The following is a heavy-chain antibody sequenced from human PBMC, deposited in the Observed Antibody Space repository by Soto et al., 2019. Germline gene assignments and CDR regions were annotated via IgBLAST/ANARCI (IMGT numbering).Heavy chain of an antibody. V-gene: IGHV1-24*01. Sequence: ASVKVSCKVSGYTLTELSMHWVRQAPGKGLEWMGGFDPEDGETIYAQKFQGRVTMTEDTSTDTAYMELSSLRSEDTAVYYCATAQLGSYYYDSSGYPDYWGQGTLVTVSS. J-gene: IGHJ4*02. CDR1: GYTLTELS. CDR3: ATAQLGSYYYDSSGYPDY. CDR2: FDPEDGET. D-gene: IGHD3-22*01.